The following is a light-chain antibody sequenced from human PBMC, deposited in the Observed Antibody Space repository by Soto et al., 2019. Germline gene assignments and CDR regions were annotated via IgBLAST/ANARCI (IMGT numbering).Light chain of an antibody. CDR3: SSYTRRRTFEV. J-gene: IGLJ1*01. CDR1: SRDVGGYNY. Sequence: QSALTQPASVSGCPGQSITISCTGTSRDVGGYNYVSWYQQHPGKAPKLMIYDVSNRPSGVSNRFSGSKSGNTASLTISGLQAEDEADYYCSSYTRRRTFEVFGTGTKVTVL. CDR2: DVS. V-gene: IGLV2-14*01.